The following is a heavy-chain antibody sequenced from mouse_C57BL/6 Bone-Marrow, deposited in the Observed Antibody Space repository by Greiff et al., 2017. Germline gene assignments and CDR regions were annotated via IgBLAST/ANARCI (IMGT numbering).Heavy chain of an antibody. Sequence: DVKLVESGGDLVKPGGSLKLSCAASGFTFSSYGMSWVRQTPDKRLEWVATISSGGSYNYYPDSVKGRFTISRDNAKNTLYLHMSSLKSEDTAMYYCARHSGYYDVWGTGTTVTVSS. CDR2: ISSGGSYN. D-gene: IGHD1-3*01. CDR1: GFTFSSYG. V-gene: IGHV5-6*02. CDR3: ARHSGYYDV. J-gene: IGHJ1*03.